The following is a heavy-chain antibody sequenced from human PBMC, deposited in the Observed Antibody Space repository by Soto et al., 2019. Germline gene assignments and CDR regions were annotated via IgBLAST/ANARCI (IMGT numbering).Heavy chain of an antibody. D-gene: IGHD1-1*01. CDR1: GFTFTSSA. CDR3: AAVGSGTTRITWFDP. V-gene: IGHV1-58*01. Sequence: ASVKVSCKASGFTFTSSAVQWVRQARGQRLEWIGWIVVGSGNTNYAQKFQERVTITRDMSTSTAYMELSSLRSEDTAVYYCAAVGSGTTRITWFDPWGQGTLVTVSS. CDR2: IVVGSGNT. J-gene: IGHJ5*02.